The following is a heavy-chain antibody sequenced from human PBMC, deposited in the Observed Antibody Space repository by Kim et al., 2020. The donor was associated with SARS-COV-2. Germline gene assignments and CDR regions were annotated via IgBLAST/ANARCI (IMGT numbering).Heavy chain of an antibody. J-gene: IGHJ6*02. CDR3: AKAGSSGLYYYYYGMDV. Sequence: VKGRFTIPRDNSKNSLYLQMNSLRAEDTAVYYCAKAGSSGLYYYYYGMDVWGQGTTVTVSS. D-gene: IGHD3-22*01. V-gene: IGHV3-33*06.